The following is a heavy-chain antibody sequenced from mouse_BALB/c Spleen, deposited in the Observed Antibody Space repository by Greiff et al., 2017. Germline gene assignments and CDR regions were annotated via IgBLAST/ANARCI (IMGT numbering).Heavy chain of an antibody. CDR3: ARGGGYDGTWFAY. J-gene: IGHJ3*01. CDR2: INSNGGST. CDR1: GFTFSSYY. V-gene: IGHV5-6-2*01. D-gene: IGHD2-14*01. Sequence: EVQLVESGGGLVKPGGSLKLSCAASGFTFSSYYMSWVRQTPEKRLELVAAINSNGGSTYYPDTVKGRFTISRDNAKNTLYLQMSSLKSEDTALYYCARGGGYDGTWFAYWGQGTLVTVSA.